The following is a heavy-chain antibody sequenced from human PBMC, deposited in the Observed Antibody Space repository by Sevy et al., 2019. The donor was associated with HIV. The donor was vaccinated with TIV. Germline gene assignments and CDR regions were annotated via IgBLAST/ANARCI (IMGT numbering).Heavy chain of an antibody. CDR3: ARDQITTKGLHYYYYGMDV. D-gene: IGHD4-4*01. V-gene: IGHV3-48*01. CDR1: GFTFSSYS. CDR2: ISSSSSTI. Sequence: GGSLRLSRAASGFTFSSYSMNWVRQAPGKGLEWVSYISSSSSTIYYADSVKGRFTISRDNAKNSLYLQMNSLRAEDTAVYYCARDQITTKGLHYYYYGMDVWGQGTKVTVSS. J-gene: IGHJ6*02.